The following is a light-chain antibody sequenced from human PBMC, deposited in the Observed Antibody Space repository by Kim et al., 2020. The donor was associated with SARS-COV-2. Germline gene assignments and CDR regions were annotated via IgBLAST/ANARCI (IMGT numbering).Light chain of an antibody. CDR2: TDD. J-gene: IGLJ3*02. CDR3: ETWDDNLDVWM. Sequence: QGVTFCCSGSSTNIGRNTVNWYQQFPGTAPQLLIDTDDRRPSGVSDRVSGSKSGTSASLAIRALQSEDEADYYCETWDDNLDVWMFGGGTKLTVL. V-gene: IGLV1-44*01. CDR1: STNIGRNT.